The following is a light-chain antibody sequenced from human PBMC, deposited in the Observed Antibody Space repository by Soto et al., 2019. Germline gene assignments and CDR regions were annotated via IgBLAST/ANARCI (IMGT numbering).Light chain of an antibody. J-gene: IGLJ2*01. Sequence: QSALTQPASVSGSPGQSITISCTGTSSDVGSYNLVSWYQQHPGKAPKLMIYEGSKRPSGVSNRFSGSKSGNTASLTISGLQAEDEADYCCCSYAGSITDVVFGGGTQLTVL. V-gene: IGLV2-23*01. CDR1: SSDVGSYNL. CDR2: EGS. CDR3: CSYAGSITDVV.